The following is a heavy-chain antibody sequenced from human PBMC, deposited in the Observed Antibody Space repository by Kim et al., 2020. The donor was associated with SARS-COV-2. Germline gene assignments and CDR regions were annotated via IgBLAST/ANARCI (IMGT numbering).Heavy chain of an antibody. CDR3: AATSGLPLPYSGSFGDDFDY. D-gene: IGHD1-26*01. CDR1: GFTFTSSA. V-gene: IGHV1-58*01. Sequence: SVKVSCKASGFTFTSSAVQWVRQARGQRLEWIGWIVVGSGNTNYAQKFQERVTITRDMSTSTAYMELSSLRSEDTAVYYCAATSGLPLPYSGSFGDDFDYWGQGTLVTVSS. J-gene: IGHJ4*02. CDR2: IVVGSGNT.